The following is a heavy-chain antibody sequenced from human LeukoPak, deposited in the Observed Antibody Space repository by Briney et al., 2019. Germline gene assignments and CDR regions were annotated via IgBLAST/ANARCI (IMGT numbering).Heavy chain of an antibody. J-gene: IGHJ3*02. CDR1: GFTFSNYN. Sequence: GGSLRLSCATSGFTFSNYNINWVRQAPGKGLEWVSFIGSSSSPLYYADSVKGRFTVSRDNAKNSLYLHLNSLRDEDTAVYYCARDPRPYSGSGLHFDIWGQGTLVTVSS. D-gene: IGHD1-26*01. CDR3: ARDPRPYSGSGLHFDI. CDR2: IGSSSSPL. V-gene: IGHV3-48*02.